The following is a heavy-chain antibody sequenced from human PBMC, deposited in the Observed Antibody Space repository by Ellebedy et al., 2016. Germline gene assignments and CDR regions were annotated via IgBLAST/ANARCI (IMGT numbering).Heavy chain of an antibody. V-gene: IGHV3-7*01. CDR2: INRDGSDK. Sequence: GESLKISCAASGFTFSDYWMTWVRQSPTKGLEWVANINRDGSDKSYVDSVEGRFTISSDNAKNSLYLQMNSLRGEDTAVYYCARDTYPFGDYWGQGILVTVSS. D-gene: IGHD3-16*01. CDR1: GFTFSDYW. J-gene: IGHJ4*02. CDR3: ARDTYPFGDY.